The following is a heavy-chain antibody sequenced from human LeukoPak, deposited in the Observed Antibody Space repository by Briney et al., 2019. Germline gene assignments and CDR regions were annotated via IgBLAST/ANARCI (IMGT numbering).Heavy chain of an antibody. J-gene: IGHJ5*02. CDR3: ARPIERWELNWFDP. D-gene: IGHD1-26*01. V-gene: IGHV3-30-3*01. CDR1: GFTFSSYA. CDR2: ISYDGSNK. Sequence: PGGSLTLSCEASGFTFSSYAVHWVRQAPGKGLEWVAVISYDGSNKYYADSVKGRFTITRDNSKNTLYLQMNSLRAEDTAVYYCARPIERWELNWFDPWGQGTLVTVSS.